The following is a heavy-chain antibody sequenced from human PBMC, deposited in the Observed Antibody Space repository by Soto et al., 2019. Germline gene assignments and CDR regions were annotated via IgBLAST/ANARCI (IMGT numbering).Heavy chain of an antibody. Sequence: QVQLQQWGAGLLKPSETLSLTCAVYGGSFSGYYWSWIRQPPGKGLEWIREINHSGSTNYNPSLKSRVTISVDTSKNQFSLKLSSVTAADTAVYYCARLYCSSTSCPQGWGQGTLVTVSS. CDR2: INHSGST. CDR3: ARLYCSSTSCPQG. CDR1: GGSFSGYY. D-gene: IGHD2-2*01. J-gene: IGHJ4*02. V-gene: IGHV4-34*01.